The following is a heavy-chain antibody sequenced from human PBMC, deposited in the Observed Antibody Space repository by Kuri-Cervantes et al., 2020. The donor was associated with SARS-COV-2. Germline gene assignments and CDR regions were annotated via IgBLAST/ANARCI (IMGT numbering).Heavy chain of an antibody. CDR1: GGSLSSSSYY. V-gene: IGHV4-39*01. D-gene: IGHD3-22*01. CDR2: IYYIGST. J-gene: IGHJ3*02. Sequence: ESLKISCTVSGGSLSSSSYYWGWIRQPPGKGLEWIGSIYYIGSTYSNPFLKSRLTISVDTSTNRFSLKLNSVTAADTAVYYCARIAVVISDAFDIWGQGTVVTVSS. CDR3: ARIAVVISDAFDI.